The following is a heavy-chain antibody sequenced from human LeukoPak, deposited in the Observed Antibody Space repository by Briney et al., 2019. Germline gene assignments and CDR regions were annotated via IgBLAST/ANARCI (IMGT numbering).Heavy chain of an antibody. J-gene: IGHJ5*02. CDR3: ARVVAAAGNNWFDP. D-gene: IGHD6-13*01. V-gene: IGHV4-61*02. CDR1: GGSISSGGHY. Sequence: PSETLSLTCTVSGGSISSGGHYWSWIRQSAGKRLEWIGRMYTGGSTHYNPSLKSRVSISVDTSKNQFSLNLNSVTAADTAVYYCARVVAAAGNNWFDPWGQGTLVTVSS. CDR2: MYTGGST.